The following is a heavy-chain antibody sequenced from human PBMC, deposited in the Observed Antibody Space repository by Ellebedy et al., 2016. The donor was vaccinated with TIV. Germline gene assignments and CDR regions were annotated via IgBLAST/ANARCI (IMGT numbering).Heavy chain of an antibody. J-gene: IGHJ2*01. CDR1: GFSLTVSD. CDR2: SGAAGDT. D-gene: IGHD3-10*01. Sequence: PGGSLRLSCAASGFSLTVSDLHWVRPPRGKGLEWVAASGAAGDTYYPDSVRGRFTISRESAKNSFYLQMNSLTAGDTAVYYCARGGPGGDNWFFGLWGRGTRVTVSS. CDR3: ARGGPGGDNWFFGL. V-gene: IGHV3-13*01.